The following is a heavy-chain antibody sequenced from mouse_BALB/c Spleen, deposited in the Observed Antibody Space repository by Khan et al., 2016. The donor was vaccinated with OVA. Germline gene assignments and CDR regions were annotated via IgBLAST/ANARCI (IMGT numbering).Heavy chain of an antibody. CDR1: GYSFTSYL. Sequence: EVQLQQSGTVLARPGASVKMSCKASGYSFTSYLIHWVKQRPGQGLEWIGDIYPGNSDPRYNQKFKDQAKLTSGTSASTAYMELSSLKNEDAAVYYCTRGGFSSFAYWGQGTLVTVSA. CDR3: TRGGFSSFAY. CDR2: IYPGNSDP. V-gene: IGHV1-5*01. D-gene: IGHD1-3*01. J-gene: IGHJ3*01.